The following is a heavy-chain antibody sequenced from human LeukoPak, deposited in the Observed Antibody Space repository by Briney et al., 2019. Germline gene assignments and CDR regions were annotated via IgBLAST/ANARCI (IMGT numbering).Heavy chain of an antibody. CDR2: IIPIFGTA. D-gene: IGHD2-15*01. CDR3: ARDGRFIGCSGGSCFLQSLSYYYYYYYMDV. V-gene: IGHV1-69*13. J-gene: IGHJ6*03. CDR1: GGTFSSYA. Sequence: ASVKVSCKASGGTFSSYAISWVRQAPGQGLEWMGGIIPIFGTANYAQKFQGRVTITADESTSTAYMELSSLRSEDTAVYYCARDGRFIGCSGGSCFLQSLSYYYYYYYMDVWGKGTTVTISS.